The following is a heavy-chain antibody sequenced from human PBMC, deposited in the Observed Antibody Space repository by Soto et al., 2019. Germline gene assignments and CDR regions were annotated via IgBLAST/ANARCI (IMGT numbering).Heavy chain of an antibody. CDR3: TRDPHYGALHFDH. D-gene: IGHD4-17*01. CDR1: GDYT. V-gene: IGHV3-49*03. J-gene: IGHJ4*02. Sequence: GDYTMSWFRQAPGKGLEWVGFIRSKAYGGTTEYAASVKGRFTISRDDSKTIAYLQMNSLKTEDTAVYYCTRDPHYGALHFDHWGQGTLVTVSS. CDR2: IRSKAYGGTT.